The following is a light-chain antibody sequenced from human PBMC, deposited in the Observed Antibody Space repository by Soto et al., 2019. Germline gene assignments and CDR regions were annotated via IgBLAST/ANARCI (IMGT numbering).Light chain of an antibody. CDR3: CSYGGSYSWV. Sequence: QSALTQPPSASRSPGQSVTISCTGTSSNVGGYDYVSWYQQNPGKAPKLMIYHVSQRPSGVPDRFSGSKSANTASLTISGLQPDDEADYYCCSYGGSYSWVFGGGTKLTVL. J-gene: IGLJ3*02. CDR1: SSNVGGYDY. V-gene: IGLV2-8*02. CDR2: HVS.